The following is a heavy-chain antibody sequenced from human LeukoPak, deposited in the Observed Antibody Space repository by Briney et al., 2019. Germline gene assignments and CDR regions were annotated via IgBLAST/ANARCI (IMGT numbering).Heavy chain of an antibody. J-gene: IGHJ4*02. CDR1: GFTFSSSW. CDR3: AKDLSYTSGASDH. CDR2: ITDDGYNT. Sequence: GGSLRLSCAASGFTFSSSWMPWVRQAPGKGLEWVSTITDDGYNTYSADSVKGRITFSRDNSKNTLSLQLRSLRAEDTAVYYCAKDLSYTSGASDHWGQGTLVTVSS. V-gene: IGHV3-23*01. D-gene: IGHD6-19*01.